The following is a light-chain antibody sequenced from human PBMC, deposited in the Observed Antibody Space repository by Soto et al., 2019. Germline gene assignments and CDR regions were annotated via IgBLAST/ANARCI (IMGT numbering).Light chain of an antibody. J-gene: IGKJ1*01. V-gene: IGKV1-5*01. CDR3: QQYNTYLS. CDR1: ESISRW. Sequence: DIQMTQSASTLSESVGDRVTISCRASESISRWLAWYQQKPGKAPTLLIYHASSLESGVPSRFSGSGSGTEFTLTISSPQPDDVATYYCQQYNTYLSFGQGTKVDI. CDR2: HAS.